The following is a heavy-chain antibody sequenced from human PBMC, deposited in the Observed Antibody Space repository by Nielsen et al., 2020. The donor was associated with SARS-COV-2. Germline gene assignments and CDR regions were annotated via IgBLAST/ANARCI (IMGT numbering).Heavy chain of an antibody. V-gene: IGHV2-70*01. D-gene: IGHD3-10*01. J-gene: IGHJ6*02. CDR1: GFSLTTSGMC. Sequence: GPTLVKPTQTLTLTCSFSGFSLTTSGMCLTWIRQPPGKALEWLALIEWDDEKHYSTSLKTRLTISKDTSKNQVILTMTSMDPADTATYYCARLRSSGGYYYNAMDVWGQGTTVTVSS. CDR3: ARLRSSGGYYYNAMDV. CDR2: IEWDDEK.